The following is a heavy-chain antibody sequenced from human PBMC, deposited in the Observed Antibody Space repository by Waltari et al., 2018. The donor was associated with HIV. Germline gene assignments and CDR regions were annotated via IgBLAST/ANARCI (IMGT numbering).Heavy chain of an antibody. CDR2: MNPNSRNT. D-gene: IGHD1-26*01. V-gene: IGHV1-8*01. CDR3: ARAVNAVGAPHWFAP. CDR1: GYIFNNYD. J-gene: IGHJ5*02. Sequence: VQLVQSGAEVKPPGASVKVSCKASGYIFNNYDINWARRATGQGIEWMGWMNPNSRNTGYAQKFQGRVTMTRDTSITTVYMELSSLKSEDTAVYYCARAVNAVGAPHWFAPWGQGTLVTVSS.